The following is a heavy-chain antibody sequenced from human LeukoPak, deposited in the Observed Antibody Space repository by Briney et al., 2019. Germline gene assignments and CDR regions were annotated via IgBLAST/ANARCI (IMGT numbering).Heavy chain of an antibody. CDR3: ARDLNSLERRPNYFDY. V-gene: IGHV1-24*01. D-gene: IGHD1-1*01. CDR1: GYTLTELS. J-gene: IGHJ4*02. Sequence: ASVKVSCKVSGYTLTELSMHWVRQAPGKGLEWMGGFDPEDGETIYAQKFQGRVTMTEDTSTDTAYMELSSLRSEDTAVYYCARDLNSLERRPNYFDYWGQGTLVTVSS. CDR2: FDPEDGET.